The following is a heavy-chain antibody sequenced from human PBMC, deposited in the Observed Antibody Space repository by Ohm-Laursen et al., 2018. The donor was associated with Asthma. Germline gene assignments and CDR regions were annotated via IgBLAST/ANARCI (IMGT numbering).Heavy chain of an antibody. Sequence: GTLSLTCTVSGDSVSGGNYHWSWIRQPPGKGLEWIGYVRDSGSTNYNPSLKSRVSISADTSKNQYSLKVSSVTAADTAVYYCARAHLYSGYDEAFDYWGQGTLVTVSS. J-gene: IGHJ4*02. V-gene: IGHV4-61*01. CDR1: GDSVSGGNYH. D-gene: IGHD5-12*01. CDR2: VRDSGST. CDR3: ARAHLYSGYDEAFDY.